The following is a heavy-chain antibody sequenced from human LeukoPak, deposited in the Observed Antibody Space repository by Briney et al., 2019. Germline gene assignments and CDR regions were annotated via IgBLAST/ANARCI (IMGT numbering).Heavy chain of an antibody. Sequence: PGGSLRLSCAASGFTVSSNYMSWVRQAPGKGLEWVSVIYSGGSTYYADSVKGRFTISRDNSKNTLYLQMNSLRAEDTAVYFCVRDSTISGWYELGYWGQGTLVTVSS. J-gene: IGHJ4*02. CDR1: GFTVSSNY. V-gene: IGHV3-53*01. CDR3: VRDSTISGWYELGY. D-gene: IGHD6-19*01. CDR2: IYSGGST.